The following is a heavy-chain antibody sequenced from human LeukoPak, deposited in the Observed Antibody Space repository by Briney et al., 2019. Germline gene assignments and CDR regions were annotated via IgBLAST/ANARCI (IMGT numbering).Heavy chain of an antibody. CDR3: AIDGGQLDY. CDR1: GGSFSGYY. D-gene: IGHD6-13*01. V-gene: IGHV4-34*01. Sequence: SETLSLTCAVYGGSFSGYYWSWIRQPPGKGLEWIGEINHSGSTNYNPSPKSRGTTSVDTTKNHFTLKLSSMTAADTAVYYCAIDGGQLDYWGQGTLVTVSS. CDR2: INHSGST. J-gene: IGHJ4*02.